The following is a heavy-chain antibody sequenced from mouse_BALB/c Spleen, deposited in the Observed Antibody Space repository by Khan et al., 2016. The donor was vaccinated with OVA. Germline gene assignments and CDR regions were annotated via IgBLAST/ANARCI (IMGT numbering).Heavy chain of an antibody. CDR2: IWSGGST. J-gene: IGHJ3*01. D-gene: IGHD2-14*01. CDR1: GFSLTTYG. V-gene: IGHV2-4-1*01. Sequence: QVQLKQSGPGLVQPSQSLSITCTVSGFSLTTYGVHWVRQSPGKGLEWLGVIWSGGSTDYNAAFISRLSISKDNSKSQVFFKMNSLQADDTAIYYCARNACRYDFTYWGQGTLVTVSA. CDR3: ARNACRYDFTY.